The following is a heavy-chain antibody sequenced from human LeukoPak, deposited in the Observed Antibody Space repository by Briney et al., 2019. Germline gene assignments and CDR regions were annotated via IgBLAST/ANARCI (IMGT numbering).Heavy chain of an antibody. D-gene: IGHD2-15*01. CDR3: ANADRYCSDGSCHVPDAFDF. J-gene: IGHJ3*01. CDR1: GGSFSGYY. CDR2: INHSGST. V-gene: IGHV4-34*01. Sequence: SETLSLTCAVYGGSFSGYYWSWIRQPPGKGLEWIGEINHSGSTNYNPSLKSRVTISVDTSKNQFSLKLSSVTAADTAVYYCANADRYCSDGSCHVPDAFDFWGQGTMVTVSS.